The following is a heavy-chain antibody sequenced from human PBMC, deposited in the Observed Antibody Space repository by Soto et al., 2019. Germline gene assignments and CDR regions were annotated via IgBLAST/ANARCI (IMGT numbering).Heavy chain of an antibody. CDR2: ISGSGGST. D-gene: IGHD5-12*01. Sequence: GGSLRLSCAASGFTFSSYAMSWVRQAPGKGLEWVSAISGSGGSTYYADSVKGRFTISRDNSKNTLYLQMNSLRAEDTAVYYCARGRPDYYYYGMDVWGQGTTVTVSS. J-gene: IGHJ6*02. CDR1: GFTFSSYA. V-gene: IGHV3-23*01. CDR3: ARGRPDYYYYGMDV.